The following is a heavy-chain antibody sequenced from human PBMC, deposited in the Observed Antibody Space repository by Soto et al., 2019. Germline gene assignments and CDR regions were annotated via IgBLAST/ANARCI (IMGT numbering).Heavy chain of an antibody. CDR1: GYTFTSYY. Sequence: ASVKVSCKASGYTFTSYYMHWVRQAPGQGLEWMGIINPSGGSTRYAQKFQGRVTITRDTSASTAYMELSSLRSEDTAVYYCARDPGWRSSVAGTFYYYYGMDVWGQGTTVTVSS. J-gene: IGHJ6*02. CDR3: ARDPGWRSSVAGTFYYYYGMDV. CDR2: INPSGGST. D-gene: IGHD6-19*01. V-gene: IGHV1-46*01.